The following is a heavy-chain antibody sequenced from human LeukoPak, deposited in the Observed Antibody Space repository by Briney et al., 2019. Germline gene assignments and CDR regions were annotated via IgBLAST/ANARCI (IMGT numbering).Heavy chain of an antibody. CDR1: GFTFSTYA. J-gene: IGHJ6*03. D-gene: IGHD2-8*01. Sequence: GSLRLSCGAYGFTFSTYAMSWVRQTPGKGLEWIGESHQTGSTNYNPSLKSRVTISVDKSKNQFSLDFNSVTAADTAIYYCATNGYYCIDVWGKGTTVTVSS. CDR3: ATNGYYCIDV. V-gene: IGHV4-4*02. CDR2: SHQTGST.